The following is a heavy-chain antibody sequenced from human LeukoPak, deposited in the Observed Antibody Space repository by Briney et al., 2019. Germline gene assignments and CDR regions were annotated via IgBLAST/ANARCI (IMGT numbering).Heavy chain of an antibody. D-gene: IGHD6-19*01. J-gene: IGHJ4*02. CDR1: GYSFTNDW. CDR2: IYLGDSET. Sequence: GESLKISCKGSGYSFTNDWIGWVRQMPGKGLEWMGIIYLGDSETRYSPSFQGQVIISADKSISTAYLQWSSLKASDTAIYYCARHPSYTRGWPLDYWGPGTLVTVSS. V-gene: IGHV5-51*01. CDR3: ARHPSYTRGWPLDY.